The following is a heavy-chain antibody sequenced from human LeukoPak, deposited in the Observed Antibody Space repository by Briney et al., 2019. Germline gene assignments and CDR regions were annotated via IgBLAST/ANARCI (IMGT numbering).Heavy chain of an antibody. CDR1: GGSISSSSYY. Sequence: PSETLSLTCTVSGGSISSSSYYWGWIRQPPGKGLEWIGNIYYSGSTYYNPSLKSRVTISVDTSKNQFSLKLTSVTAADTPVYYCARVYGTFGYWGQGTLVTVSS. D-gene: IGHD3-10*01. CDR3: ARVYGTFGY. J-gene: IGHJ4*02. CDR2: IYYSGST. V-gene: IGHV4-39*07.